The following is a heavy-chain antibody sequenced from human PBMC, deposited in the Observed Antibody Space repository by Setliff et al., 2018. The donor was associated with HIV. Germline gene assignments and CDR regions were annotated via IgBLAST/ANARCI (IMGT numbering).Heavy chain of an antibody. Sequence: GSLRLSCAASGFTFSGSAIHWVRQAPGKGLEWVSYISSSGTTIYYADSVKGRFTISRDNAKNSLYLQMNSLRAEDTAVYYCARRIWSGYSFDYWGQGTLVTVSS. D-gene: IGHD3-3*01. J-gene: IGHJ4*02. CDR1: GFTFSGSA. CDR2: ISSSGTTI. CDR3: ARRIWSGYSFDY. V-gene: IGHV3-48*03.